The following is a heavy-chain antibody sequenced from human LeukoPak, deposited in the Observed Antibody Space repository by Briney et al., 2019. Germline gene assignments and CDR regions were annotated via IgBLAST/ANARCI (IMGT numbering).Heavy chain of an antibody. CDR1: GFTFSNYG. CDR3: ARDRFPHDDAHYGMDV. J-gene: IGHJ6*02. V-gene: IGHV3-33*01. CDR2: MWVWDDGSNE. D-gene: IGHD3-16*01. Sequence: GRSLRLSCTASGFTFSNYGMHWVRQAPGKGLEWVAVMWVWDDGSNEYYADSVKGRFTIARDNSKNTLYLQMVSLRAEDTADYYCARDRFPHDDAHYGMDVWGQGTTVTVSS.